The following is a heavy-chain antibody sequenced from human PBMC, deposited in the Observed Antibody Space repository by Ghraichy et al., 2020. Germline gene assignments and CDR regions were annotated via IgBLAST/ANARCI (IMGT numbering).Heavy chain of an antibody. D-gene: IGHD5-24*01. Sequence: ASVKVSCKASGYTFTSYYMHWVRQAPGQGLEWMGIINPSGGSTSYAQKFQGRVTMTRDTSTSTVYMELSSLRSEDTAVYYCARAYPDPSESGATINRVGRRYYFDYWGQGTLVTVSS. CDR2: INPSGGST. CDR3: ARAYPDPSESGATINRVGRRYYFDY. CDR1: GYTFTSYY. J-gene: IGHJ4*02. V-gene: IGHV1-46*01.